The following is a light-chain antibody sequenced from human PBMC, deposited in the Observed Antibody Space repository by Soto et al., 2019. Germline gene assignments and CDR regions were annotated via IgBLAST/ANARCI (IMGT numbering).Light chain of an antibody. CDR1: QSVAPSQ. CDR3: QQFASSPRT. J-gene: IGKJ1*01. Sequence: EIVLTQSPGTLSLSPAERATLFCRASQSVAPSQLAWYQQKPGQAPRLLIGASSRATGIPDRFSASGSGTDFTLTISRLEPEDFAVYYCQQFASSPRTFGRGTTVEIK. V-gene: IGKV3-20*01. CDR2: GAS.